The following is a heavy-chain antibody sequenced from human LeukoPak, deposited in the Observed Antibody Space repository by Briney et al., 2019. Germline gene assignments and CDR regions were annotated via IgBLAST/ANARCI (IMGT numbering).Heavy chain of an antibody. J-gene: IGHJ4*02. CDR3: ARDSSGWYYFDY. CDR2: IKQDGSEK. V-gene: IGHV3-7*01. CDR1: GFTFSSYW. Sequence: PGGSLRLSCAASGFTFSSYWMTWVRQAPGQGLEWVANIKQDGSEKYYVDSVKGRFTISRDNAENSLYLQMNSLRAEDTAVYYCARDSSGWYYFDYWGQGTLVTVSS. D-gene: IGHD6-19*01.